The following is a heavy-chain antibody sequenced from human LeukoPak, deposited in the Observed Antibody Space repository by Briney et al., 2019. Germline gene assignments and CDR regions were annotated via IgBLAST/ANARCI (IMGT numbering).Heavy chain of an antibody. V-gene: IGHV3-13*01. D-gene: IGHD3-22*01. Sequence: GGSLRLSCAASGFTFSSYDMHWVRQATGKGLEWVSAIGTAGDTYYLGSVKGRFTISRENAKNSLYLQMNSLRAGDTAVYYCARVTHYYDSSGYYYGYYFDYWGQGTLVTVSS. J-gene: IGHJ4*02. CDR2: IGTAGDT. CDR1: GFTFSSYD. CDR3: ARVTHYYDSSGYYYGYYFDY.